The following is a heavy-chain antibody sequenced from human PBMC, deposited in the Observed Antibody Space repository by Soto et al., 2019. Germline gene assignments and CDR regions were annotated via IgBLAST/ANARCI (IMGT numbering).Heavy chain of an antibody. D-gene: IGHD2-21*02. Sequence: QLQLQESGPGLVKPSETLSLTCTVSGGSISSSSYYWGWIRQPPGKGLEWIGSIYYSGSTYYNPSLKSRVTVSVDTSNDQFSLKLSSVAAADTAVYYCARPRPLGLPQRNENWFDPWGQGTLVTVSS. V-gene: IGHV4-39*01. CDR2: IYYSGST. CDR1: GGSISSSSYY. J-gene: IGHJ5*02. CDR3: ARPRPLGLPQRNENWFDP.